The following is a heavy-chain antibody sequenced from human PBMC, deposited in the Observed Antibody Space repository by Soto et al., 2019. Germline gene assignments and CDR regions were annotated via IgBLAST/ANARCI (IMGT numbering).Heavy chain of an antibody. J-gene: IGHJ5*02. D-gene: IGHD1-7*01. CDR1: GFTFSSYS. CDR3: AIPPENWNYFLFDP. V-gene: IGHV3-48*02. CDR2: ISSSSSTI. Sequence: GGSLRLSCAASGFTFSSYSMNWVRQAPGKGLEWVSYISSSSSTIYYADSVKGRFTISRDNAKNSLYLQMNSLRDEDTAVYYCAIPPENWNYFLFDPWGQGTLVTVSS.